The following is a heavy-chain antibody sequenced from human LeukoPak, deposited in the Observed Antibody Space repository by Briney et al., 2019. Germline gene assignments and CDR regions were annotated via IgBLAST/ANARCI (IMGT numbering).Heavy chain of an antibody. CDR2: IYYSGST. CDR1: GGSISSYY. D-gene: IGHD3-10*01. CDR3: ARSPRGSGSSTLLGVAFDL. Sequence: SETLSLTCTVSGGSISSYYWSWIRQPPGKGLEWIGYIYYSGSTNYNPSLKSRVTISVDTSKNQFSLKLTSVSAADTAIYYCARSPRGSGSSTLLGVAFDLWGQGTMVTVSS. V-gene: IGHV4-59*08. J-gene: IGHJ3*01.